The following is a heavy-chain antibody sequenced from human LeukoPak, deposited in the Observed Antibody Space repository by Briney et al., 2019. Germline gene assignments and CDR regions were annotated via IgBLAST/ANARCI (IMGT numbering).Heavy chain of an antibody. CDR2: ISAYNGNT. V-gene: IGHV1-18*01. J-gene: IGHJ4*02. CDR3: ARDLRWTVGATFDY. CDR1: GYTFTSYG. Sequence: PLASVKVSCKASGYTFTSYGISWVRQAPGEGLEWMGWISAYNGNTNYAQKLQGRVTMTTDTSTSTAYMELRSLRSDDTAVYYCARDLRWTVGATFDYWGQGTLVTVSS. D-gene: IGHD1-26*01.